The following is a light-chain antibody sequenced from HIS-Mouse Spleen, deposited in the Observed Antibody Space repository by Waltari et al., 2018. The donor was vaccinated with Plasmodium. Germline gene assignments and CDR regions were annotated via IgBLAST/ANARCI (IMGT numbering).Light chain of an antibody. CDR3: QQRSNWPRVLT. V-gene: IGKV3-11*01. CDR2: DAS. Sequence: EIVLTKSPATLSLSPGERAPLSCRASQSVSSYLTWYQQKPGQAPRLLIYDASNRATGIPARFSGSGSGTDFTLTISSLEPEDFAVYYCQQRSNWPRVLTFGGGTKVEIK. CDR1: QSVSSY. J-gene: IGKJ4*01.